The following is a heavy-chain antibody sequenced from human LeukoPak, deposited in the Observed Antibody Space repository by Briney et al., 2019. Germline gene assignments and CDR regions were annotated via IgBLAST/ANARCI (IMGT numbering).Heavy chain of an antibody. Sequence: PGRSLRLSCAASGFTFSSYAMRWVRQAPGKGLEWVAVISYDGSNKYYADSVKGRFTISRDNSKNTLYLQMNSLRAEDTAVYYCARKGIDDSSGYYFAEYFQHWGQGTLVTVSS. CDR2: ISYDGSNK. J-gene: IGHJ1*01. D-gene: IGHD3-22*01. CDR1: GFTFSSYA. V-gene: IGHV3-30-3*01. CDR3: ARKGIDDSSGYYFAEYFQH.